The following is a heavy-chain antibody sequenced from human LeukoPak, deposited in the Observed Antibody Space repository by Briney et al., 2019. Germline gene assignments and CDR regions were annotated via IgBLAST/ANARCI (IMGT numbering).Heavy chain of an antibody. CDR3: AREGCRTSCPTWGYFDH. J-gene: IGHJ4*02. CDR1: VFTFITYA. D-gene: IGHD2-2*01. Sequence: GGSLRLSCAASVFTFITYAMSWVRQAPGKGLEWVSVISGTGGRISYADSVKGRFTISRDNSRNKLYLQMNSLRAEHTAVYYYAREGCRTSCPTWGYFDHWGQGTLVTVSS. CDR2: ISGTGGRI. V-gene: IGHV3-23*01.